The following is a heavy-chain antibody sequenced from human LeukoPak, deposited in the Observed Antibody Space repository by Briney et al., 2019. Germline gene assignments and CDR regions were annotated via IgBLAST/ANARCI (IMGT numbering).Heavy chain of an antibody. CDR3: AKDVLAGLGYGSGSLSDY. Sequence: GGSLRLSCAASGFTFSGNYMSWVRQAPGKGLEWVSAISGSGGSTYYADSVKGRFTISRDNSKNTLYLQMNSLRAEDTAVYYCAKDVLAGLGYGSGSLSDYWGQGTLVTVSS. D-gene: IGHD3-10*01. V-gene: IGHV3-23*01. CDR1: GFTFSGNY. CDR2: ISGSGGST. J-gene: IGHJ4*02.